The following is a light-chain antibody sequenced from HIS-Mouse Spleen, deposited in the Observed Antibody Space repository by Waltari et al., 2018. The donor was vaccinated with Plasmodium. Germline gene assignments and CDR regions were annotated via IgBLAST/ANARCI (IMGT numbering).Light chain of an antibody. Sequence: SYELTQPPSVSVSPGQTARITSGDALPKKYAYWYQQKSGQAPVLVIYEDSKRPAGIPERFSGSSEGTMATLTISGAQVEDEADYYCYSTDSSGNHRVFGGGTKLTVL. J-gene: IGLJ3*02. CDR2: EDS. CDR1: ALPKKY. CDR3: YSTDSSGNHRV. V-gene: IGLV3-10*01.